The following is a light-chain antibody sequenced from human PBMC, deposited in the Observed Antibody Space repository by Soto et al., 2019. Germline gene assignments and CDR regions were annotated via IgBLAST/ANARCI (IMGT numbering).Light chain of an antibody. V-gene: IGKV3-20*01. CDR1: QTVTSSY. CDR2: GAS. J-gene: IGKJ1*01. CDR3: QHYGRSPT. Sequence: EIVLTQSPGTLSLSPGERATLSRRASQTVTSSYLAWYQQKPGQAPRLLIHGASSRATGVPDRFTGSGSGTDFTLTIRRLEPEDFAVYYCQHYGRSPTFGQGTKVDIK.